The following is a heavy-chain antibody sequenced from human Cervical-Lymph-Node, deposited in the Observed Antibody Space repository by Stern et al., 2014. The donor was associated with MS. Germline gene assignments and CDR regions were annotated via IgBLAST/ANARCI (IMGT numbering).Heavy chain of an antibody. V-gene: IGHV3-30-3*01. Sequence: QVQLVESGGGVVQPPRSLTLSCVASGFTFSTYAMHWVRQAPGKGLEWVGFVSEDGTQRNSTDSVKTRFTISRDNSKNTMYLHMNSLRDEDTAVYFCARGGRGVGLEYWGQRALVTVSS. CDR1: GFTFSTYA. J-gene: IGHJ4*02. CDR3: ARGGRGVGLEY. CDR2: VSEDGTQR. D-gene: IGHD3-10*01.